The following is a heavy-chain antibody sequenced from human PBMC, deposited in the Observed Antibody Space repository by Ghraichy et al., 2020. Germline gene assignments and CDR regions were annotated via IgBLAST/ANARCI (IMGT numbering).Heavy chain of an antibody. CDR1: GGSISSSNW. Sequence: SETLSLTCAVSGGSISSSNWWSWVRQPPGKGLEWIGEIYHSGSTNYNPSLKSRVTISVDKSKNQFSLKLSSVTAADTAVYYCARICSGSCYSRAFDIWGQGTMVTVSS. CDR3: ARICSGSCYSRAFDI. CDR2: IYHSGST. V-gene: IGHV4-4*02. D-gene: IGHD2-15*01. J-gene: IGHJ3*02.